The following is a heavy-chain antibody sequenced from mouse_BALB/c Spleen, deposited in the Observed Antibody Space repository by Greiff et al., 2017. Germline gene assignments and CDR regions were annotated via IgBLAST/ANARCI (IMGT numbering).Heavy chain of an antibody. CDR1: GYSFTGYY. CDR2: INPYNGAT. Sequence: EVKLQESGPELVKPGASVKISCKASGYSFTGYYMHWVKQSHVKSLEWIGRINPYNGATSYNQNFKDKASLTVDKSSSTAYMELHSLTSEDSAVYYCARDPSVGGHLFYAMDYWGQGTSVTVSS. J-gene: IGHJ4*01. D-gene: IGHD3-3*01. V-gene: IGHV1-31*01. CDR3: ARDPSVGGHLFYAMDY.